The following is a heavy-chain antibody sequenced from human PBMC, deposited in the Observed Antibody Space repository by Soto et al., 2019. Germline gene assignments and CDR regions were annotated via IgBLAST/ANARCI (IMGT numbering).Heavy chain of an antibody. CDR1: GFTFSSYA. V-gene: IGHV3-30-3*01. Sequence: LRLSCAASGFTFSSYAMHWVRQAPGKGLEWVAVISYDGSNKYYADSVKGRFTISRDNSKNTLYLQMNSLRAEDTAVYYCAREDSSSSDDKYGMDVWGQGTTVTVSS. CDR2: ISYDGSNK. J-gene: IGHJ6*02. CDR3: AREDSSSSDDKYGMDV. D-gene: IGHD6-6*01.